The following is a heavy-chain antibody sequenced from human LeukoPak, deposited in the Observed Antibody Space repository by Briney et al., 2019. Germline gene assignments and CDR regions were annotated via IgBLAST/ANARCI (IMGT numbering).Heavy chain of an antibody. Sequence: SETLSLTCTISDGSITTYYWSWIRQPPGKGLEWIGYIHYSGTTDYNPALKSRVTLSVDTSKNQFSLTLTSVTAADTAMYYCATTTIGSSSSYYFRYWGRGTLVTVSS. CDR1: DGSITTYY. D-gene: IGHD6-6*01. CDR3: ATTTIGSSSSYYFRY. CDR2: IHYSGTT. J-gene: IGHJ4*02. V-gene: IGHV4-59*01.